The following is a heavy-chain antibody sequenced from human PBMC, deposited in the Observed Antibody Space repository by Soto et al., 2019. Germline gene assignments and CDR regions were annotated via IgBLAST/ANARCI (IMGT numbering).Heavy chain of an antibody. J-gene: IGHJ4*02. CDR1: GCSISSYY. CDR2: IYYSGST. D-gene: IGHD3-9*01. CDR3: ARVDILTGYYHFDY. V-gene: IGHV4-59*01. Sequence: PXETLSLTCAVAGCSISSYYWSWIRQPPGKGLEWIGYIYYSGSTNYNPSLKSRVTISVDTSKNQFSLKLSSVTAADTAAYYCARVDILTGYYHFDYWGQGTLVTVSS.